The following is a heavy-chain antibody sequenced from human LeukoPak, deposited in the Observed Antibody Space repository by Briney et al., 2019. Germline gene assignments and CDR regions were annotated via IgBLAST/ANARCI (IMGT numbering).Heavy chain of an antibody. Sequence: VASVKVSCKASGGTFSSYAISWVRQAPGQGLEWMGWINPNSGGTNYAQKFQGRVTMTRDTSISTAYMELSRLRSDDTAVYYCARDRYSSGWYHDWFDPWGQGTLVTVSS. CDR2: INPNSGGT. CDR1: GGTFSSYA. J-gene: IGHJ5*02. V-gene: IGHV1-2*02. CDR3: ARDRYSSGWYHDWFDP. D-gene: IGHD6-19*01.